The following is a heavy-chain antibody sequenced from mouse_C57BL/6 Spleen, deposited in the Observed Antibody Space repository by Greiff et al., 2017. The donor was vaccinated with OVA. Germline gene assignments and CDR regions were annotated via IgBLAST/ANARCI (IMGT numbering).Heavy chain of an antibody. CDR2: IDPSDSYT. CDR3: ARGGVYDYDWFAY. CDR1: GYTFTSYW. V-gene: IGHV1-50*01. D-gene: IGHD2-4*01. Sequence: VQLQQPGAELVKPGASVKLSCKASGYTFTSYWMQWVKQRPGQGLEWIGEIDPSDSYTNYNQKFKGKATLTVDTSSSTAYMQLSSLTSEDSAVYYCARGGVYDYDWFAYWGQGTLVTVSA. J-gene: IGHJ3*01.